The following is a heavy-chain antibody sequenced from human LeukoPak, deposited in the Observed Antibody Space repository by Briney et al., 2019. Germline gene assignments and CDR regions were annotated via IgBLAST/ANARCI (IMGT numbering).Heavy chain of an antibody. CDR1: GYTFTGYY. V-gene: IGHV1-2*02. J-gene: IGHJ3*02. CDR2: INPNSGGT. Sequence: GASVKVSCKASGYTFTGYYMHWVRQAPGQGLEWMGWINPNSGGTNYAQKFQGRVTMTRDTSISTAYMELSSLRSEDTAVYYCARRYNWNEGDAFDIWGQGTMVTVSS. D-gene: IGHD1-20*01. CDR3: ARRYNWNEGDAFDI.